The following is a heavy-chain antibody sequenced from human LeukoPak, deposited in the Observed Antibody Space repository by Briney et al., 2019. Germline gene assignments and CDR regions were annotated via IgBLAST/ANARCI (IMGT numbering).Heavy chain of an antibody. V-gene: IGHV1-18*01. J-gene: IGHJ4*02. CDR3: ARDPDY. CDR1: GYSFSNYG. CDR2: ISAYNGNT. Sequence: ALVKVSCKASGYSFSNYGISWVRPVPGQGLEWMGWISAYNGNTNYAQKFQGRVTMTTDTSTSTAHMELRSLRSDDTAAYFCARDPDYWGQGTLITVSS.